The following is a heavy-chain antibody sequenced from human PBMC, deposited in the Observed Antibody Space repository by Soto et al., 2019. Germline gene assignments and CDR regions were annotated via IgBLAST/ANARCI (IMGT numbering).Heavy chain of an antibody. J-gene: IGHJ1*01. CDR3: ANSGSYYGTEYFQH. CDR2: ISTGSSYI. D-gene: IGHD1-26*01. Sequence: GSLRLSCEASGFTFSGYSMNWVRQAPGKGLEWVSSISTGSSYIYYADSVKGRFTISRDNAKNSLYLQMNSLRAEDTAVYYCANSGSYYGTEYFQHWGQGTLVTVSS. V-gene: IGHV3-21*01. CDR1: GFTFSGYS.